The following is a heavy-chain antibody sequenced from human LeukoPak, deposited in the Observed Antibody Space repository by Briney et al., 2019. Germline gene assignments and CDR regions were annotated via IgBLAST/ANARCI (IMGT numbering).Heavy chain of an antibody. Sequence: KPSETLPLTCTVSGYSISSGYYWGWIRQPPGKGLEWIGNIYHSGNTYYNPSLTSRVTISRDTSKNQFSLKLSSVTAADSAVYYCGRYRGNERGIDYWGQGTPVTVSS. D-gene: IGHD5-12*01. CDR1: GYSISSGYY. CDR2: IYHSGNT. CDR3: GRYRGNERGIDY. J-gene: IGHJ4*02. V-gene: IGHV4-38-2*02.